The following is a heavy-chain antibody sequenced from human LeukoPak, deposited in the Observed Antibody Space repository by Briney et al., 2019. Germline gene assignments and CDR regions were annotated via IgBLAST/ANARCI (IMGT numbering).Heavy chain of an antibody. D-gene: IGHD6-19*01. V-gene: IGHV4-59*01. CDR2: IYGSGNT. CDR1: GASISSWY. Sequence: PSETLSLTCTVSGASISSWYWNWIRQPPGKGLEWIGYIYGSGNTNYNPSLKSRVTMSIDTSKNQFSLKLTSVTAADTATYYCARETSLAGFASGLGFNYWGQGTLVTVSS. CDR3: ARETSLAGFASGLGFNY. J-gene: IGHJ4*02.